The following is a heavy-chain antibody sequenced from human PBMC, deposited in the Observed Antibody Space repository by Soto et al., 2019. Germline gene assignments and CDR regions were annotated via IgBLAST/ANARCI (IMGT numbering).Heavy chain of an antibody. CDR2: INPATGAA. CDR1: GYPVTAYY. V-gene: IGHV1-2*02. J-gene: IGHJ3*02. Sequence: QLHLVQSGAVVKKPGASVTVSCSASGYPVTAYYMHWVRQAPGRGLEWMGGINPATGAAKDTQTFQGRVTTTRDTSTRTVFMELSGLTSEDTAVFYCARGGGVGVAGSAAFDMWGQGTLVTVSS. D-gene: IGHD3-3*01. CDR3: ARGGGVGVAGSAAFDM.